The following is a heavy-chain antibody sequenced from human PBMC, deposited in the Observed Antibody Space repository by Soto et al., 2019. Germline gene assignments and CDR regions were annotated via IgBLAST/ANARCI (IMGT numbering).Heavy chain of an antibody. CDR1: GFSLSTSGVG. J-gene: IGHJ4*02. CDR2: IYWDDDK. CDR3: AHIAAAAGIFDY. D-gene: IGHD6-13*01. V-gene: IGHV2-5*02. Sequence: QITLKESGPSLVKPTQTLTLTCTFSGFSLSTSGVGVGWIRQPPGKALEWLALIYWDDDKRSSPSLKSRLTITKDTANHQGVLTMTNMDPVNTATYYCAHIAAAAGIFDYWGQGTLVTVSS.